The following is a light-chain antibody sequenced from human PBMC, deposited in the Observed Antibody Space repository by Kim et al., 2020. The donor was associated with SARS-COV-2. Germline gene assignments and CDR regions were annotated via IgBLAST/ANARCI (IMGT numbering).Light chain of an antibody. CDR2: GAS. J-gene: IGKJ4*01. V-gene: IGKV3-20*01. CDR3: QQYGTSPLT. CDR1: QSVRYSY. Sequence: SPGERATLSCRASQSVRYSYLAWYQQKPGQTLRLLIFGASTRAIGIPDRFSGSGSGTDFTLTISRLEPDDFAVYYCQQYGTSPLTFGGGTKVDIK.